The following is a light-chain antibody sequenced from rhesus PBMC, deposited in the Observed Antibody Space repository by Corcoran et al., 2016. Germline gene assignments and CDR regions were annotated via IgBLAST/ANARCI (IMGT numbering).Light chain of an antibody. CDR1: QSVGRY. J-gene: IGKJ4*01. CDR2: GGS. V-gene: IGKV3-42*02. Sequence: ETVVTQSPDTLALSPGERVILSCRASQSVGRYLAWYQQKPGQAPRLLIYGGSSRATGIPDRFSGSGSGTDFTLTISSLEPEDFAVYYCQQYSNWPLTFGGGTKVEIK. CDR3: QQYSNWPLT.